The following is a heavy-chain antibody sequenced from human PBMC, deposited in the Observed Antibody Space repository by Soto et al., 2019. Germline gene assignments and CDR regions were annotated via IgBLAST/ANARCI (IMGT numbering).Heavy chain of an antibody. J-gene: IGHJ6*02. V-gene: IGHV4-34*01. CDR3: ARGRERGWVVAASERSYYYGMDV. CDR2: INHSGST. Sequence: SETLSLTCAVYGGSFSGYYWSWIRQPPGKGLEWIGEINHSGSTNYNPSLKSRVTISVDTSKNQFSLKLSSVTAADTAVYYCARGRERGWVVAASERSYYYGMDVWGQGTTVTVSS. CDR1: GGSFSGYY. D-gene: IGHD2-15*01.